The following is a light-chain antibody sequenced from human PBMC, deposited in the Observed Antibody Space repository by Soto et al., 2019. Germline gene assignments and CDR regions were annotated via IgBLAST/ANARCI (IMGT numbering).Light chain of an antibody. J-gene: IGKJ4*01. CDR3: QQDESSPLT. CDR2: RAS. Sequence: EIVLTQSPDTLSLSPGERATLSCRASQSGSSALLAWYHQKPGQAPRLLIYRASTRATGIPDRFTGSGSGTDFTLTISRLEPEDFAVYYCQQDESSPLTFGGGTKVEIK. V-gene: IGKV3-20*01. CDR1: QSGSSAL.